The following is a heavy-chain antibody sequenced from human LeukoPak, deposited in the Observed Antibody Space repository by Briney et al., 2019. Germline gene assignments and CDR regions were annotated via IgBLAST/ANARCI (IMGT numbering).Heavy chain of an antibody. Sequence: PSETLTLTCTVSDDSISDYYRGWIRQPPGKGLEWIGYFYNSGRSTYNPSLKSRVTISADTSKNHFSLKLNSVTTADTAVYYCTRGAGWLIDYWGQGILVTVSS. CDR2: FYNSGRS. V-gene: IGHV4-59*01. CDR3: TRGAGWLIDY. J-gene: IGHJ4*02. CDR1: DDSISDYY. D-gene: IGHD3-16*01.